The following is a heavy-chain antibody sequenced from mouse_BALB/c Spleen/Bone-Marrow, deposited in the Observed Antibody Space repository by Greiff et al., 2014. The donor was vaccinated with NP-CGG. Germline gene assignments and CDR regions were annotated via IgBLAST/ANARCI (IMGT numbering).Heavy chain of an antibody. V-gene: IGHV14-3*02. J-gene: IGHJ2*01. Sequence: VQLQQSGAELVKPGASVKLSCTASGFNTKDTYMHWVKQRPEQGLEWIGRIDPANGNTKYDPKFQGKATITADTSPNTAYLQLSSLTSEDTAVYYCARSGWDEGYWGQGTTLTVSS. CDR3: ARSGWDEGY. CDR1: GFNTKDTY. D-gene: IGHD3-1*01. CDR2: IDPANGNT.